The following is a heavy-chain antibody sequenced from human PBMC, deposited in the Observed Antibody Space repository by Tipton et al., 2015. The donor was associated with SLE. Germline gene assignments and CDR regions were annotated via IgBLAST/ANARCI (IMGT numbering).Heavy chain of an antibody. D-gene: IGHD3-22*01. Sequence: TLSLTCTVSGGSISSYFWTWIRQPPGKGLEWIGHIFYTGSTRYNPSLKSRVTISVDTSKSQIFLKMSSVTAADTAVYYCARGFRYSSGPGAYWGQGTLVTVSS. CDR3: ARGFRYSSGPGAY. J-gene: IGHJ4*02. V-gene: IGHV4-59*01. CDR1: GGSISSYF. CDR2: IFYTGST.